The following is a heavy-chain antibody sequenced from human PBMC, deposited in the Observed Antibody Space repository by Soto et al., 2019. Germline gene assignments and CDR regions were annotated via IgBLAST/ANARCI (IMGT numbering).Heavy chain of an antibody. Sequence: EVQLLESGGGLVQPGGSLRLSCAASGFTFSSYAMSWVRQAPGKGLEWVSAISGSGGSTYYADSVKGRFTISRDNSKNTLYLQMNSLRAEDTAVYYCARGEGYYDSSGYHDAFDIWGQGTMVTVSS. CDR2: ISGSGGST. V-gene: IGHV3-23*01. D-gene: IGHD3-22*01. CDR1: GFTFSSYA. J-gene: IGHJ3*02. CDR3: ARGEGYYDSSGYHDAFDI.